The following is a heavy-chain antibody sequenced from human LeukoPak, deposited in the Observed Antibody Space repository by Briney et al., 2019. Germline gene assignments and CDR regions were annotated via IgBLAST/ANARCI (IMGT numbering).Heavy chain of an antibody. CDR1: GFTFSSYA. J-gene: IGHJ4*02. V-gene: IGHV3-30*04. CDR2: ISYDGSNK. CDR3: ARDQGVGATTLNYFDY. Sequence: PGRSLRLSCAASGFTFSSYAMHWVRQAPGKGLEWGAVISYDGSNKYYADSVKGRFTISRDNSRNTLYLQMNSLRAEDTAVYYCARDQGVGATTLNYFDYWGQGTLVTVSS. D-gene: IGHD1-26*01.